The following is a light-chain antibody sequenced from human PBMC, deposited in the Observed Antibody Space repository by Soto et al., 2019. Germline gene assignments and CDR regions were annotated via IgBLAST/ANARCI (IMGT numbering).Light chain of an antibody. V-gene: IGLV2-14*01. J-gene: IGLJ1*01. CDR2: DVS. CDR1: SSDVGGSDY. CDR3: SSYTSSSTLV. Sequence: ALTQPASVSGSPGQSITISCTGTSSDVGGSDYVSWYQQHPDKAPKVMIYDVSYRPSEVSNRFSGSKSGNTASLTISGLQPEDEADYFCSSYTSSSTLVFGTGTKVTVL.